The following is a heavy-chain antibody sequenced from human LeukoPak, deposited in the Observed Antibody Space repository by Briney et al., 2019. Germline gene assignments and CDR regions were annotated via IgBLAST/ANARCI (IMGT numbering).Heavy chain of an antibody. Sequence: PSETLSLTCTVSGGSISSSSYYWGWIRQPLGKGLEWIGSIYYSGSTYYNPSLKSRVTISVDTSKNQFSLKLSSVTAADTAVYYCARHGGRGGGMAFDIWGQGTMVTVSS. CDR2: IYYSGST. D-gene: IGHD3-16*01. V-gene: IGHV4-39*01. CDR1: GGSISSSSYY. J-gene: IGHJ3*02. CDR3: ARHGGRGGGMAFDI.